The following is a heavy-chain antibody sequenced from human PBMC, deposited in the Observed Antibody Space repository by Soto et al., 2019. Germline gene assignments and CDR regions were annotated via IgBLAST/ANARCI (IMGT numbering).Heavy chain of an antibody. Sequence: ASVKVSCKASGYTFTSYGISWVRQAPGQGLEWMGWISAYSGDTNYAQKFQDWVNMTRDTSISTVYMDLSRLRSDDTAVYYCARGNTMIRGLGHDAFVFWGQGKMATVSS. D-gene: IGHD3-10*01. CDR1: GYTFTSYG. CDR3: ARGNTMIRGLGHDAFVF. CDR2: ISAYSGDT. J-gene: IGHJ3*01. V-gene: IGHV1-18*01.